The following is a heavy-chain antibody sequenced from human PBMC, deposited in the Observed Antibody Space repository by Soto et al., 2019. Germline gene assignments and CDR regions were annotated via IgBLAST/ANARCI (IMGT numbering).Heavy chain of an antibody. CDR2: ISYDGSNK. J-gene: IGHJ4*02. CDR3: ARDWIAARPGEIDY. CDR1: GFTFSSYA. V-gene: IGHV3-30-3*01. D-gene: IGHD6-6*01. Sequence: GGSLRLSCAASGFTFSSYAMHWVRQAPGKGLEWVAVISYDGSNKYYADSVKGRFTISRDNSKNTLYLQMNSLRAEDTAVYYCARDWIAARPGEIDYWGQGTLVTVSS.